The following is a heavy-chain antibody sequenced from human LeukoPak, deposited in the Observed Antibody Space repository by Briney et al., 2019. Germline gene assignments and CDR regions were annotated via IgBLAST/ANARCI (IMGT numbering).Heavy chain of an antibody. CDR2: IFYSGST. J-gene: IGHJ4*02. D-gene: IGHD1-26*01. V-gene: IGHV4-59*01. Sequence: SETLSLTCTVSGGSISGYYWSWIRQPPGKGLEWIGYIFYSGSTNYNPSLKSRVTISVDTSKNQFSLKLSPVTAADTAVYYCARGPPPPWDLLGGVGRVTFYFDYWGQGTLVTVSS. CDR1: GGSISGYY. CDR3: ARGPPPPWDLLGGVGRVTFYFDY.